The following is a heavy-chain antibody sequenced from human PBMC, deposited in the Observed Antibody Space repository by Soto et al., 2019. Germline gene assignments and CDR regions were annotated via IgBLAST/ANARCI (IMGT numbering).Heavy chain of an antibody. J-gene: IGHJ4*02. Sequence: QVQLVESGGGVVQPGRSLRLSCAASGFIFSNYGMHWVRQAPGKGLEWVAVMSYDGSNKYYADSVKGRFTISRDNSKKTVYLQMNSLRREDTAVYYCAKDEGSVWFLSDYWGQGTLVTVSP. D-gene: IGHD6-19*01. CDR2: MSYDGSNK. CDR3: AKDEGSVWFLSDY. V-gene: IGHV3-30*18. CDR1: GFIFSNYG.